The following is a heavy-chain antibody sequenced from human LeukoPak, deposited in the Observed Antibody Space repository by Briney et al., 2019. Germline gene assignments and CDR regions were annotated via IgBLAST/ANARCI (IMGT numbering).Heavy chain of an antibody. J-gene: IGHJ5*02. V-gene: IGHV1-2*02. CDR1: GYTFIAYY. D-gene: IGHD2-15*01. CDR3: ARGENVVVVAASWFDP. CDR2: INPNSGGT. Sequence: GASVKVSCKASGYTFIAYYIHWVRQAPGQGLEWMGWINPNSGGTNYVQNFQGRVTMTRDTSISTAYMELSSLRFDDTAVYYCARGENVVVVAASWFDPWGQGTLVTVSS.